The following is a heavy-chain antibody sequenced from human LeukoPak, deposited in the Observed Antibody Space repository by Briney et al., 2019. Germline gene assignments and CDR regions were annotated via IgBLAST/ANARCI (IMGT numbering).Heavy chain of an antibody. D-gene: IGHD4-17*01. CDR3: ARHRGPTGPSY. CDR2: IYYSGTT. Sequence: SETLSLTCAVSGDSLSRSYYYWGWIRQPPGKGLEWIGSIYYSGTTNYNPSLKSRVTISVDTSKNQFSLKLSSVTAAATAVYYCARHRGPTGPSYWGQGTLVTVSS. CDR1: GDSLSRSYYY. J-gene: IGHJ4*02. V-gene: IGHV4-39*01.